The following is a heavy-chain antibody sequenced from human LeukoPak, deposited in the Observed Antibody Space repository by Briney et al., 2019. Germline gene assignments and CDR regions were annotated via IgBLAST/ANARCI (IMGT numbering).Heavy chain of an antibody. V-gene: IGHV4-61*09. CDR3: VRDHLAVAGMRLVWFDA. J-gene: IGHJ5*02. CDR1: GGSISSGTYY. Sequence: SETLSLTCTVSGGSISSGTYYWSWIRQPAGKGLEWIGHIDTSGGTNYNPSLKSRVTISVDTSKNQFFLELSSVTAADTAVYYCVRDHLAVAGMRLVWFDAWGKGTVVTVAS. D-gene: IGHD6-19*01. CDR2: IDTSGGT.